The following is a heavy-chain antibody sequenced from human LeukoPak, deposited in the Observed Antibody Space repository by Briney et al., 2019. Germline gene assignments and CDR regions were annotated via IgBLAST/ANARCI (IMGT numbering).Heavy chain of an antibody. CDR2: INPSAGST. V-gene: IGHV1-46*01. CDR3: ARDKNSGSYSYYFDF. CDR1: GYSFTSNY. J-gene: IGHJ4*02. Sequence: ASVKVSCKASGYSFTSNYVHWVRQAPGQGLEWMGIINPSAGSTSYAQKFQGRVTMTRDTSTSTVYMELSSLRSEDTAVYYCARDKNSGSYSYYFDFWGQGTLVTVSS. D-gene: IGHD1-26*01.